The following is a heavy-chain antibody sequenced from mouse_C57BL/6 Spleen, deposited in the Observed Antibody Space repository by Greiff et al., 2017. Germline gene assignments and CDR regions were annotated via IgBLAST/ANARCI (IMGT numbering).Heavy chain of an antibody. CDR3: ARHSPLDSSGDLDD. V-gene: IGHV5-9*01. Sequence: DVKLVESGGGLVKPGGSLKLSCAASGFTFSSYTMSWVRQTPEKRLEWVATISGGGGYTYYPDSVKGRFTISRDNAKNTLYLQMSSLRSEDTALYYCARHSPLDSSGDLDDWGQGTTLTV. J-gene: IGHJ2*01. CDR2: ISGGGGYT. CDR1: GFTFSSYT. D-gene: IGHD3-2*02.